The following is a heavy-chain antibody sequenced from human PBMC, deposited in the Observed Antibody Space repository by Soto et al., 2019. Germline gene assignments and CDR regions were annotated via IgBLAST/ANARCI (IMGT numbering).Heavy chain of an antibody. CDR2: ITPLYGTK. D-gene: IGHD3-16*01. J-gene: IGHJ5*02. V-gene: IGHV1-69*12. CDR1: GGTFSSYS. Sequence: QVQLVQSGPEVKEPGSSVKVSCKTSGGTFSSYSLNWVRQAPGQGREWMGVITPLYGTKNYAQRFRGRVTFAAGESTSTVFMELTRATSDDTAVYFCARGGTLKPFDPWGQGTLVTVSS. CDR3: ARGGTLKPFDP.